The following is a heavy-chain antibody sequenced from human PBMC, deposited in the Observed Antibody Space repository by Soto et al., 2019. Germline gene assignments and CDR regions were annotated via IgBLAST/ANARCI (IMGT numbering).Heavy chain of an antibody. CDR3: ARAYTGRLPRRADYYYAMDV. D-gene: IGHD2-2*02. J-gene: IGHJ6*02. CDR1: GFTFSDFD. Sequence: PGGSLRLSCATSGFTFSDFDMHWVRQVSGKGLEWVSAIGAARDPYYLGSVKGRFTISRENAKNSVYLQMNDLRAGDSAVYYCARAYTGRLPRRADYYYAMDVWGQGTTVTVSS. CDR2: IGAARDP. V-gene: IGHV3-13*05.